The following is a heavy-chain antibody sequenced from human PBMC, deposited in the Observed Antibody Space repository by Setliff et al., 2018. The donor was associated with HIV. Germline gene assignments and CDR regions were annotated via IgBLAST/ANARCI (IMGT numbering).Heavy chain of an antibody. CDR2: ISSRGSTI. V-gene: IGHV3-11*04. J-gene: IGHJ2*01. CDR3: ARLRVVVVPAASWYFDL. CDR1: GFTFSDYY. D-gene: IGHD2-2*01. Sequence: GGSLRLSCAASGFTFSDYYMSWIRKAPGKGLEFISYISSRGSTIYYADSVKGRFTISRDNAKNSLYLQMNSLRAEETAVYYCARLRVVVVPAASWYFDLWGRGTLVTVSS.